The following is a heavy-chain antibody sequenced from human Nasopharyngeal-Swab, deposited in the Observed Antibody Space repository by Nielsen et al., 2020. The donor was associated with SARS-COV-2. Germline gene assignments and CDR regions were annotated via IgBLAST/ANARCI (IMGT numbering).Heavy chain of an antibody. J-gene: IGHJ5*02. V-gene: IGHV4-34*01. CDR3: ARGRIGGVIGNWFDP. D-gene: IGHD3-16*02. CDR2: INHSGST. Sequence: WIRQPPGKGLEWIGEINHSGSTNYNPSLKSRVTISVDTSKNQFSLKLSSVTAADTAVYYCARGRIGGVIGNWFDPRGQGTLGTVSS.